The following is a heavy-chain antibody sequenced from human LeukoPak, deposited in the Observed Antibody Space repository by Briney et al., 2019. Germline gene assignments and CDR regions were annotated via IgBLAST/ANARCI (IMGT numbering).Heavy chain of an antibody. CDR2: VSGSAGTT. Sequence: PGGSLRLSCAASGFTFTGYPMTWVRQAPGKGLEWVSYVSGSAGTTYYADSVKGRFTISRDNSKNTLYLQMNSLRAEDTAVYYCAKDAYRYYDSSDYYRPYYFDYWGQGTRVTVSS. CDR3: AKDAYRYYDSSDYYRPYYFDY. V-gene: IGHV3-23*01. D-gene: IGHD3-22*01. J-gene: IGHJ4*02. CDR1: GFTFTGYP.